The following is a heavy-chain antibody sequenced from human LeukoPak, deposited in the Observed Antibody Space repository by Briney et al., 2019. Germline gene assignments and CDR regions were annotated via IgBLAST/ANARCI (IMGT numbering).Heavy chain of an antibody. CDR1: GFTFSNCG. V-gene: IGHV3-23*01. Sequence: GGSLRLSCAASGFTFSNCGMSWVRQAPGKGLEWVSGISGSGRSTYYAESVKGRFTISRDSSTNTLCLRVNSLRAEDTALYYCAKGDDGYSGGWYPDYWGQGTLVTVSS. CDR2: ISGSGRST. J-gene: IGHJ4*02. CDR3: AKGDDGYSGGWYPDY. D-gene: IGHD6-19*01.